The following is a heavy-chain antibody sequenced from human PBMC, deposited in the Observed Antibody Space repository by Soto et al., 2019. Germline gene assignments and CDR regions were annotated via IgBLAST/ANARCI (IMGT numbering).Heavy chain of an antibody. CDR3: ARLHCNSPNCVPLDP. J-gene: IGHJ5*02. CDR1: GGSISSSSYY. Sequence: SETLSLTCTVSGGSISSSSYYWGWIRQPPGKGLEWIGSIYYSGSTYYNPSLKSRVTISVDTSKNQFSLKLSSVTAADTAVYYCARLHCNSPNCVPLDPWGQGTLVTVSS. D-gene: IGHD2-2*01. CDR2: IYYSGST. V-gene: IGHV4-39*01.